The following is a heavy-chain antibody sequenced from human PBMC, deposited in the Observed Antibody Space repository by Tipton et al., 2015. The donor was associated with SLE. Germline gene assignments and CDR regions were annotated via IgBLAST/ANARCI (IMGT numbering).Heavy chain of an antibody. Sequence: SLRLSCAASGFTFSTSAMHWVRQAPGKGLEWVAVIWYDGSNKFYAYSVKGRFTISRDNSKNTVSLQMNSLRVEDTAVYFCARGRGGEFLDYWGQGTLVTVSS. CDR2: IWYDGSNK. V-gene: IGHV3-33*01. D-gene: IGHD3-16*01. CDR3: ARGRGGEFLDY. J-gene: IGHJ4*02. CDR1: GFTFSTSA.